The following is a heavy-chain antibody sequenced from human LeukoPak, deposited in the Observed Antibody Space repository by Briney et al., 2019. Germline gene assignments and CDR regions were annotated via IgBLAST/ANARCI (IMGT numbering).Heavy chain of an antibody. D-gene: IGHD3-22*01. CDR2: ISGSGGST. J-gene: IGHJ4*02. Sequence: PGGSLRLSCAASEFTVSVNYMSWVRQAPGKGLEWVSAISGSGGSTYYADSVKGRFTISRDNSKNTLYLQMNSLRAEDTAVYYCARDRYDSSGPKDYWGQGTLVTVSS. V-gene: IGHV3-23*01. CDR1: EFTVSVNY. CDR3: ARDRYDSSGPKDY.